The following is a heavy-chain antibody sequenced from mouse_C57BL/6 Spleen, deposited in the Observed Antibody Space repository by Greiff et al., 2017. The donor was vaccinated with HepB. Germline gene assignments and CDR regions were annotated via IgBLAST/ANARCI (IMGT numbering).Heavy chain of an antibody. CDR1: GFTFSSYA. V-gene: IGHV5-4*01. D-gene: IGHD1-1*01. Sequence: EVMLVESGGGLVKPGGSLKLSCAASGFTFSSYAMSWVRQTPEKRLEWVATISDGGSYTYYPDNVKGRFTISRDNAKNNLYLQMSPLKSEDTAMYYCARDTYGSPYYYAMDYWGQGTSVTVSS. CDR3: ARDTYGSPYYYAMDY. CDR2: ISDGGSYT. J-gene: IGHJ4*01.